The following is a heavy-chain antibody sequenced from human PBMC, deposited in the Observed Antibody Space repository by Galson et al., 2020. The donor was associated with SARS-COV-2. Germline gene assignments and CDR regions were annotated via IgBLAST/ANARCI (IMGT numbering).Heavy chain of an antibody. CDR2: TYYRSKWYN. D-gene: IGHD1-1*01. CDR1: GDSVSSNIAA. V-gene: IGHV6-1*01. Sequence: SQTLSLTCVISGDSVSSNIAAWNWIRQSPSRGLEWLGRTYYRSKWYNGYAESVRSRIIINLDTSKNQFSLQLNSVTPEDTAVYYCARNCGTGTTGCDYWGQGTLVTVSS. CDR3: ARNCGTGTTGCDY. J-gene: IGHJ4*02.